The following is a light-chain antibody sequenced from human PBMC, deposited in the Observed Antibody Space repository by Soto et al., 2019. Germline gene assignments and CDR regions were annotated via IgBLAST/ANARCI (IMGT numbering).Light chain of an antibody. V-gene: IGKV3-20*01. J-gene: IGKJ5*01. CDR3: QQYDDSIT. Sequence: EIVLTQSPDTLSLSPGDSATLSCRASQSVRSSYLAWYQQKPGRAPRLLIYGASNRATGIPDRFSGSGSGTDFTLTISRLEPEDFAVFYCQQYDDSITFGQGTRLEIE. CDR2: GAS. CDR1: QSVRSSY.